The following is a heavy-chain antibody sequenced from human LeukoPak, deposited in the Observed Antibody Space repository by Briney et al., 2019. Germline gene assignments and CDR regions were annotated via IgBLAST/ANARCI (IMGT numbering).Heavy chain of an antibody. CDR2: IKSKTDGGTT. CDR3: STTYYYDSSEGY. V-gene: IGHV3-15*07. Sequence: GGSLRLSCAASGFTFSNARMNWVRQAPGKGLEWVGRIKSKTDGGTTDYAAPVKGRFTISRDDSKNTLYLQMNSLKTEDTAVYYCSTTYYYDSSEGYWGQGTLVTVSS. D-gene: IGHD3-22*01. J-gene: IGHJ4*02. CDR1: GFTFSNAR.